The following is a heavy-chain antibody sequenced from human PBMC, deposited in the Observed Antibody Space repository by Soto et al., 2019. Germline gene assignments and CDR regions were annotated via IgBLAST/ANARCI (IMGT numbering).Heavy chain of an antibody. Sequence: PRAALKISCNGSGYRFTRYWIGWVRQMPGKDLEWMGIIYPGDSDTRYSPSFQGQVTISADKSISTAYLQWSSLKASDTAMYYCAIRLYSYGYYPYFCVDWGQGSPVTVS. CDR1: GYRFTRYW. J-gene: IGHJ4*01. CDR3: AIRLYSYGYYPYFCVD. V-gene: IGHV5-51*01. CDR2: IYPGDSDT. D-gene: IGHD5-18*01.